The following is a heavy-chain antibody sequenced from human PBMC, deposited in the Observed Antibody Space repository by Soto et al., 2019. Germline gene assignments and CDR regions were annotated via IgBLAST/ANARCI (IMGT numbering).Heavy chain of an antibody. CDR2: ISSSSSYM. D-gene: IGHD3-10*01. CDR3: ARTMAVRSAAFDI. Sequence: EVQLVESGGGLVKPGGSLRLSCAASGFTFSSYNMNWVRKAPGKGLEWVSSISSSSSYMYYADSLKGRFTISRGNAKNSLYLHMNSLRAEDTAVYYCARTMAVRSAAFDIWGQGTMVTVSS. V-gene: IGHV3-21*01. J-gene: IGHJ3*02. CDR1: GFTFSSYN.